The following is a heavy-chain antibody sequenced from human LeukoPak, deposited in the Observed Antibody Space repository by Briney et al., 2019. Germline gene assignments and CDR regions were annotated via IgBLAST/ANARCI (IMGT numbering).Heavy chain of an antibody. J-gene: IGHJ6*03. D-gene: IGHD7-27*01. CDR3: ARWGPLDYYMDV. V-gene: IGHV1-18*01. CDR1: GYTFTSYG. CDR2: ISAYNGNT. Sequence: ASVTVSFKASGYTFTSYGISWVRQAPGQGLEGMGWISAYNGNTNYAQKLQGRVTMTTDTSTSTAYMELRSLRSDDTAVYYCARWGPLDYYMDVWGKGTTVTVSS.